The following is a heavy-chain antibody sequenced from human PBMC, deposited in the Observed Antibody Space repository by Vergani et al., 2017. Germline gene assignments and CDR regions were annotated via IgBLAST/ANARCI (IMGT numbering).Heavy chain of an antibody. CDR2: IYPADSDT. CDR1: EYSFGNYW. CDR3: ARHTTYTDS. J-gene: IGHJ4*02. Sequence: EVELVQSGPEMRKPGESLKISCKGSEYSFGNYWIGWVRQMPGKGLEWMGIIYPADSDTRYSPSFQGRVTISADKSISTAFLQWDSLQASDTALYYCARHTTYTDSWGQGTLVTVSS. D-gene: IGHD1-1*01. V-gene: IGHV5-51*01.